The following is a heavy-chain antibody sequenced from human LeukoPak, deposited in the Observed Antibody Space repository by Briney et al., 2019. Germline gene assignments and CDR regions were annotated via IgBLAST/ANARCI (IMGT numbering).Heavy chain of an antibody. D-gene: IGHD3-22*01. J-gene: IGHJ4*02. CDR1: GFTFNSYS. CDR3: ARGLQYYYDSSGYYFDY. CDR2: ISYDGSNK. Sequence: PGGSLRLSCAASGFTFNSYSMHWVRQAPGQGLEWVAVISYDGSNKHYGDSVKGPFTISRDNSKNTLYLELSSLRAEDTAVFYCARGLQYYYDSSGYYFDYWGQGTLVTVSS. V-gene: IGHV3-30-3*01.